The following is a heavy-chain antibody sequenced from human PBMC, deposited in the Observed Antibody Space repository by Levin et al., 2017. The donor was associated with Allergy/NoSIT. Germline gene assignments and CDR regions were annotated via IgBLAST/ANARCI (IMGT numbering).Heavy chain of an antibody. Sequence: LSLTCAASGFTFSSYGMHWVRQAPGKGLEWVAVISYDGSNKYYADSVKGRFTISRDNSKNTLYLQMNSLRAEDTAVYYCAKDRGSGWPRVSYFDYWGQGTLVTVSS. CDR2: ISYDGSNK. V-gene: IGHV3-30*18. CDR1: GFTFSSYG. CDR3: AKDRGSGWPRVSYFDY. D-gene: IGHD6-19*01. J-gene: IGHJ4*02.